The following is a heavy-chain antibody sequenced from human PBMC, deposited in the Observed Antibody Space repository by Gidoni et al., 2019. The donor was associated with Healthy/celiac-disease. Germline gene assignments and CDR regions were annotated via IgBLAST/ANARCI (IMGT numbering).Heavy chain of an antibody. CDR1: GYTFTGYY. CDR3: ARDRAPRAYSGSYPSDY. J-gene: IGHJ4*02. V-gene: IGHV1-2*06. D-gene: IGHD1-26*01. Sequence: QVQLVQSGAEVKKPGASVKVSCKASGYTFTGYYMHWVRQAPGQGLEWMGRINPNSGGTNYAQKFQGRVTMTRDTSISTAYMELSRLRSDDTAVYYCARDRAPRAYSGSYPSDYWGQGTLVTVSS. CDR2: INPNSGGT.